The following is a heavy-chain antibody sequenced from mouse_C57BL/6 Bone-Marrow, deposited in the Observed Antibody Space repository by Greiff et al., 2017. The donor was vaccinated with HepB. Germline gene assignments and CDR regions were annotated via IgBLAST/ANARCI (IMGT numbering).Heavy chain of an antibody. CDR2: IYTRSGNT. J-gene: IGHJ2*01. CDR3: ARSDYYGSSRDFDY. CDR1: GYTFTSYG. Sequence: VQLQQSGAELARPGASVKLSCKASGYTFTSYGISWVKQRTGQGLEWIGEIYTRSGNTYYNEKFKGKATLTADKSSSTAYMELRSLTSEDSAVYFCARSDYYGSSRDFDYWGQGTTLTVSS. D-gene: IGHD1-1*01. V-gene: IGHV1-81*01.